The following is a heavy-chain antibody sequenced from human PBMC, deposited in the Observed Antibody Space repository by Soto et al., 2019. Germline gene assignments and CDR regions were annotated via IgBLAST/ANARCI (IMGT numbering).Heavy chain of an antibody. J-gene: IGHJ3*02. D-gene: IGHD4-17*01. V-gene: IGHV3-30*03. CDR1: GFTFSSYG. CDR3: ASLSTHTTVTTVDISAFDI. Sequence: PGGSLRLSCAASGFTFSSYGMHWVRQAPGKGLEWVAVISYDGSNKYYADSVKGRFTISRDNSKNTLYLQMNSLRAEDTAVYYCASLSTHTTVTTVDISAFDIWGQGTMVTVSS. CDR2: ISYDGSNK.